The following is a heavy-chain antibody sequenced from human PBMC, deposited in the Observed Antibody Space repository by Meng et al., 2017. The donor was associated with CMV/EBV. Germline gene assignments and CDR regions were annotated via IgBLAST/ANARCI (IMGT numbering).Heavy chain of an antibody. V-gene: IGHV3-21*01. Sequence: GESLKISCAASGFTFSSYSMNWVRQAPGKGLEWVSSISSSSSYIYYADSVKGRFTIPRDNAKNSLYLQMSSLRAEDTAMYYCARVGTRFLEWLSWGQGTLVTVSS. CDR3: ARVGTRFLEWLS. CDR2: ISSSSSYI. D-gene: IGHD3-3*01. J-gene: IGHJ4*02. CDR1: GFTFSSYS.